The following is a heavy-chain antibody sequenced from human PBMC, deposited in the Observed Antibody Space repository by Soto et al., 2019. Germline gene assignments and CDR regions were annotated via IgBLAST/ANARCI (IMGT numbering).Heavy chain of an antibody. CDR3: ARHLLVAIGDPWYFDL. V-gene: IGHV4-59*08. Sequence: QVQLQESGPGLVKPSETLSLTCTVSGGSISGYYWCWIRQPPGKGLEWVGYIYYSGDTNSTPSLKSRVTMSVDTSKNQFSLNLSSVTAADTAVYYCARHLLVAIGDPWYFDLWGRGTLVTVSS. J-gene: IGHJ2*01. CDR1: GGSISGYY. D-gene: IGHD3-3*02. CDR2: IYYSGDT.